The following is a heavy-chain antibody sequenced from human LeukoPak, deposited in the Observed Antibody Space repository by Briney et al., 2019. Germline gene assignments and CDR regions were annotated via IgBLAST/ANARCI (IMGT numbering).Heavy chain of an antibody. CDR1: GFSFSDYY. D-gene: IGHD3-10*01. Sequence: GGSLRLSCAASGFSFSDYYMSWIRQAPGKGLEWVSHISSSGSTIYYADSVKGRFTISRDNAKNSLYLQMNSLRAEDTAVYYCARGGGSGSYRDPIDYWGQGTLVTVSS. J-gene: IGHJ4*02. V-gene: IGHV3-11*01. CDR3: ARGGGSGSYRDPIDY. CDR2: ISSSGSTI.